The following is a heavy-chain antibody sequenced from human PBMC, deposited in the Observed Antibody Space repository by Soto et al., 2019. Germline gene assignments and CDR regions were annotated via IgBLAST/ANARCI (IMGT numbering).Heavy chain of an antibody. CDR1: GYAFSQFY. Sequence: QAQLVQSGAEVKKHRASVKVSCKASGYAFSQFYSHWMRQATGQGLEWMGWINPNSGRTKFAQNFQGWVTMTRDTSIKKVYMELRGLRSDATAVYYCARGSGGTTATLDYYYFYMDVWGKGTTVTVSS. V-gene: IGHV1-2*04. CDR3: ARGSGGTTATLDYYYFYMDV. D-gene: IGHD4-17*01. CDR2: INPNSGRT. J-gene: IGHJ6*03.